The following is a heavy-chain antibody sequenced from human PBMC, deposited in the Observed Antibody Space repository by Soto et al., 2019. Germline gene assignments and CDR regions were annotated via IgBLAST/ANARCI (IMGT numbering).Heavy chain of an antibody. CDR3: AMGTRGPPVP. V-gene: IGHV1-69*12. CDR1: GGTFSSYA. CDR2: LIPIFGTA. J-gene: IGHJ5*02. Sequence: QVQLVQSGAEVKKPGSSVKVSCKASGGTFSSYAISWVRQAPGQGLEWMGGLIPIFGTANYAQKFQGRVTITADESTSTADMELSSRSSEDTAVDGCAMGTRGPPVPWGQGTLVTVSS. D-gene: IGHD7-27*01.